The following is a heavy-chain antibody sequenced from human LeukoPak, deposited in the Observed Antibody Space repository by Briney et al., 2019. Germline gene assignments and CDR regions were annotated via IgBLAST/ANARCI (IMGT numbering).Heavy chain of an antibody. D-gene: IGHD3-9*01. J-gene: IGHJ4*02. Sequence: SGTLSLTCTVSGGSISSYYWSWIRQPPGKGLEWIGYFYTSGSTNYNPSLKSRVTISVDTSKNQFSLKLSSVTAADTAVYYCASQRRYFDWLVFDYWGQGTLVTVSS. V-gene: IGHV4-4*09. CDR1: GGSISSYY. CDR2: FYTSGST. CDR3: ASQRRYFDWLVFDY.